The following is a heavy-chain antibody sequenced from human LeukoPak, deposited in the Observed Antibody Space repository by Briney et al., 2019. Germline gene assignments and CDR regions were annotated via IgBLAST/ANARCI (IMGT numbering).Heavy chain of an antibody. CDR3: ARDLVDTPGAFDI. CDR1: GGSISSSSYY. V-gene: IGHV4-39*07. D-gene: IGHD2-15*01. Sequence: PSETLSLTCTVSGGSISSSSYYWGWIRQPPGKGLEWIGSIYYSGSTYYNPSLKSRVTISVDTSKNQFSLKLSSVTAADTAVYYCARDLVDTPGAFDIWGQGTMVTVSS. J-gene: IGHJ3*02. CDR2: IYYSGST.